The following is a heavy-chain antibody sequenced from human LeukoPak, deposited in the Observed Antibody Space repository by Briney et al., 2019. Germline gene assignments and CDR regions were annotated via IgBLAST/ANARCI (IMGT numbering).Heavy chain of an antibody. Sequence: SETLSLTCTVSGGSIRSYYWTWIRQPPGKGLEWIGYIYYSGSTNYNPSLKSRVTISVDTSKNQFSLKLSSVTAADTAVYYCARAAGYYDILTGYERGNWFDPWGQGTLVTVSS. V-gene: IGHV4-59*01. J-gene: IGHJ5*02. CDR1: GGSIRSYY. D-gene: IGHD3-9*01. CDR3: ARAAGYYDILTGYERGNWFDP. CDR2: IYYSGST.